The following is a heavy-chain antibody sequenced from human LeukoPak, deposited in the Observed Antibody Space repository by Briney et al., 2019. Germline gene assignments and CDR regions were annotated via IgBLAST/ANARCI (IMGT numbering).Heavy chain of an antibody. CDR1: GFTFSNSA. J-gene: IGHJ5*02. D-gene: IGHD1-26*01. Sequence: GGSLRLSCAASGFTFSNSAMSWVRQAPGKGLEWVSTLSGSGITTYYADSVTGRFTISRDNSKNTLYLQMNSLRAEDTAVYYCAKEIGGSYSRWFDPWGQGTLVTVSS. CDR3: AKEIGGSYSRWFDP. V-gene: IGHV3-23*01. CDR2: LSGSGITT.